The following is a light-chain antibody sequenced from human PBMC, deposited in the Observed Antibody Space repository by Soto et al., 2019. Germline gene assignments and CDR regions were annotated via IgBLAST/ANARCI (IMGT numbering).Light chain of an antibody. CDR3: SSYKTSSTRV. J-gene: IGLJ1*01. CDR2: EVS. V-gene: IGLV2-14*03. CDR1: SSDIGAYDY. Sequence: SVLAKPASVSVSPGQSIAISCTRTSSDIGAYDYVSWYQQFPDKPPKLIIYEVSHRPSGVSDRFSGSKAVTQATLTISKPQAEDEVVYSGSSYKTSSTRVFGSGTKAPVL.